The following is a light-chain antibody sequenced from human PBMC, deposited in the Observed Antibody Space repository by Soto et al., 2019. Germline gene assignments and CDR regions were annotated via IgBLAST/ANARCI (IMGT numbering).Light chain of an antibody. Sequence: QSVLTQPPSASGTPGQRVTISCSGSSSNIGSNTVNWYQQLPGTAPKVLMHSNRQRPSGVPDRFSGSKSGTSASLAISGLQSEDEADYYCAAWDDSLNGVVFGEGTKVTVL. CDR1: SSNIGSNT. J-gene: IGLJ2*01. CDR3: AAWDDSLNGVV. V-gene: IGLV1-44*01. CDR2: SNR.